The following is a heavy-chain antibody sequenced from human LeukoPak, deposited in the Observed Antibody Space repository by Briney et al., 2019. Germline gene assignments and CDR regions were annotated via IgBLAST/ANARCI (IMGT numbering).Heavy chain of an antibody. CDR3: ARDLDGYCSSTSCYTPLDY. V-gene: IGHV3-7*01. CDR1: GFTFSSYW. CDR2: IKQDGSEK. Sequence: GGSLRLSCAASGFTFSSYWMSWVRQAPGKGLEWVANIKQDGSEKYYVDSVKGRFTISRDNAKNSLYLQMNSLRAEDTAVYYCARDLDGYCSSTSCYTPLDYWGQGTLVTVSS. D-gene: IGHD2-2*02. J-gene: IGHJ4*02.